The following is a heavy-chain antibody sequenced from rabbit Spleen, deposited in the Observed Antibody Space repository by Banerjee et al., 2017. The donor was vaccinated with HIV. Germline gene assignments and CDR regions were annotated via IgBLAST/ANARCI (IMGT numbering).Heavy chain of an antibody. CDR3: ARDTSSSFSSYGMVL. V-gene: IGHV1S45*01. CDR2: IAGSSSGFT. J-gene: IGHJ6*01. CDR1: GYSFSDRDV. Sequence: QEQLEESGGGLVKPEGSLTLTCKASGYSFSDRDVMCWVRRAPGKGLEWISCIAGSSSGFTYSATWAKGRFTCSKTSSTTVTLQMTSLTVADTATYFCARDTSSSFSSYGMVLWGPGTLVTVS. D-gene: IGHD1-1*01.